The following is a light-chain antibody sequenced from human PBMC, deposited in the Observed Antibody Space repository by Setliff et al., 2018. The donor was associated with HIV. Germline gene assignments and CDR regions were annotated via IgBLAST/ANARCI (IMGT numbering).Light chain of an antibody. J-gene: IGLJ1*01. CDR3: SSYTSSNTLV. CDR1: SSDVGGYNS. Sequence: QSALTQPASVSGSPGQSITISCTGTSSDVGGYNSVSWYQQHPGKAPKLMIYEVSNRPSGVSNRLSGSKSGNTASLTISGLQAEDEADYYCSSYTSSNTLVFGTGTKVTVL. CDR2: EVS. V-gene: IGLV2-14*01.